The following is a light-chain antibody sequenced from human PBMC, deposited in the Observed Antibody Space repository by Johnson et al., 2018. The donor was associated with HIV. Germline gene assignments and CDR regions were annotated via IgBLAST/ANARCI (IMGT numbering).Light chain of an antibody. CDR3: GTWDSSLSAGV. CDR1: SSNIGNKY. V-gene: IGLV1-51*01. Sequence: QSVLTQPPSVSAAPGQKVTISCSGSSSNIGNKYVSWYQQFPGTAPKLLIYDNNKRPSGIPDRFSGSKSGTSATLGITGLQTGDEADYHCGTWDSSLSAGVFGTGTKVTVL. J-gene: IGLJ1*01. CDR2: DNN.